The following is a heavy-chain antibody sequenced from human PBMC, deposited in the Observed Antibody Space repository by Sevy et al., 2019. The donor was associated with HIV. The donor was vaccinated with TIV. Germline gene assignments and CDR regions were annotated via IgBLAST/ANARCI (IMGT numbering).Heavy chain of an antibody. CDR1: GGSISSGSYY. Sequence: SETLSLTCTVSGGSISSGSYYWSWIRQPAGKGLEWIGRIYTSGSTNYNPSLKSRVTMSVDTSKNQFSLKLSSVTAADTAVYYCARIRRGGNWFDPWGHGTLVTVSS. CDR2: IYTSGST. D-gene: IGHD1-1*01. V-gene: IGHV4-61*02. CDR3: ARIRRGGNWFDP. J-gene: IGHJ5*02.